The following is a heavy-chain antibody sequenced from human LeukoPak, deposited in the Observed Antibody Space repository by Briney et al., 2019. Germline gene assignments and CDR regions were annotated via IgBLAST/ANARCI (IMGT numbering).Heavy chain of an antibody. CDR2: INPNSGGT. CDR3: ARDSSDYYDSSGYYYY. Sequence: GASVKVSCKASGYTFTGYYMHWVRQAPGQGLEWMGWINPNSGGTNYAQKFQGRVTMTTDTSTSTAYMELRSLRSDDTAVYYCARDSSDYYDSSGYYYYWGQGTLVTVSS. V-gene: IGHV1-2*02. J-gene: IGHJ4*02. D-gene: IGHD3-22*01. CDR1: GYTFTGYY.